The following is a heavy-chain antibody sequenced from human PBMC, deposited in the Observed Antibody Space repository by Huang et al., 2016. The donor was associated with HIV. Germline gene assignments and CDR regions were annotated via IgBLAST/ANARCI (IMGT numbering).Heavy chain of an antibody. CDR3: ARMFKYDSGGYWGNDAFDI. J-gene: IGHJ3*02. D-gene: IGHD3-22*01. Sequence: QVQPQQWGAELSKPSETLSLTCAVSGGSFSGHYWTWIRQPPGRGLEWIGEISDSGSTTYNPSLKSRVTISGDTSQSQFSLKLNSVTAADTAIYYCARMFKYDSGGYWGNDAFDIWGQGTMVTVSS. V-gene: IGHV4-34*02. CDR2: ISDSGST. CDR1: GGSFSGHY.